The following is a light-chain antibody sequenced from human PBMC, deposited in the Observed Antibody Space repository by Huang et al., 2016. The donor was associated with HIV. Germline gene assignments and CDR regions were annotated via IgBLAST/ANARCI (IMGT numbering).Light chain of an antibody. CDR3: QQYNNWPLFT. J-gene: IGKJ3*01. CDR1: QSISSN. CDR2: GAS. Sequence: EIVMTQSPATLSVSPGERPTLSCRDRQSISSNLAWYQQKPGQAPRRLIDGASTRASGIPARFSGSGSGTEFALSISGLQSEDSAVYYCQQYNNWPLFTFGLGTKVDIK. V-gene: IGKV3-15*01.